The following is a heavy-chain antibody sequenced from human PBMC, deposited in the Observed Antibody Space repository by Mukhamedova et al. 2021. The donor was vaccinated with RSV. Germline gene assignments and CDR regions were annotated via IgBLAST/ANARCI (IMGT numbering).Heavy chain of an antibody. Sequence: NYAQKLQGRVTMTTDTSTSTAYMEPRSLRSDDTAVYYCARAGLVPAAESDYWGQGTLVTVSS. V-gene: IGHV1-18*01. D-gene: IGHD2-2*01. J-gene: IGHJ4*02. CDR3: ARAGLVPAAESDY.